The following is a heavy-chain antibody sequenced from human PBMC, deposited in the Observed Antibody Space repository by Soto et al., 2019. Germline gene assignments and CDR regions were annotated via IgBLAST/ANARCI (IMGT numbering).Heavy chain of an antibody. V-gene: IGHV3-23*01. Sequence: EVQLLESGGDLIQPGGSLRLSCAASGLTFSNYAMNWVRQAPGKGLEWVSAISGSGGSTHYADSVKGRFTISRDNSKNKLYLQMNSLGAEDTAIYYCAKGDSGYRYSDTYYFDYWGQGALVTVSS. CDR3: AKGDSGYRYSDTYYFDY. CDR1: GLTFSNYA. CDR2: ISGSGGST. J-gene: IGHJ4*02. D-gene: IGHD5-18*01.